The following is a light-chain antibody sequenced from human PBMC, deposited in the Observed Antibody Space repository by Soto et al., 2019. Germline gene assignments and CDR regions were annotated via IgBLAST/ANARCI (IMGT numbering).Light chain of an antibody. V-gene: IGKV3-15*01. Sequence: EIVMTQSPAALSVSPGESAALSCRASQSVGRNFAWYQQRPGQAPRVLIYGTSTRATGVPARFSGSGSGTDFTLTISRLQSEDFAVYYCQQYIKWPYTFGQGTRLEIK. J-gene: IGKJ2*01. CDR2: GTS. CDR1: QSVGRN. CDR3: QQYIKWPYT.